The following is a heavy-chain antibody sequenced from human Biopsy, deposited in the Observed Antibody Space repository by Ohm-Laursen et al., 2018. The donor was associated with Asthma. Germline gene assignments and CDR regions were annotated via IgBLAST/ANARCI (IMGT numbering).Heavy chain of an antibody. Sequence: SLRLSCSASGFTFMTYGMHWVRQVPGKGLEWVATVGSDESYTDHADSVKSRFTISRDNSKNTLHLQMNSLREEDTAVYYCVRDGTDDAFDIWGQGTVVSVSS. J-gene: IGHJ3*02. V-gene: IGHV3-33*01. CDR1: GFTFMTYG. CDR2: VGSDESYT. D-gene: IGHD1-1*01. CDR3: VRDGTDDAFDI.